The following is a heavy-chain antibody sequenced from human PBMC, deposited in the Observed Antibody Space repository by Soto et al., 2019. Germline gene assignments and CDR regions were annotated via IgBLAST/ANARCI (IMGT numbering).Heavy chain of an antibody. CDR3: AKATAAGGGAFDI. V-gene: IGHV3-23*01. Sequence: GGSLRLSCAASGFTCSSYDMSWVRQAPGKGLEWVSTILVDGRTFYVDSVKGRFTISRDNSKNTVYLQMNSLTAGDTALYYCAKATAAGGGAFDICGQGTMVTVSS. J-gene: IGHJ3*02. CDR1: GFTCSSYD. CDR2: ILVDGRT. D-gene: IGHD2-8*02.